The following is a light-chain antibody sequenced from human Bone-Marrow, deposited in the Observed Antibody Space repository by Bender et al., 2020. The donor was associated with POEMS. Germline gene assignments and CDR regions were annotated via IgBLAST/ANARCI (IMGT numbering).Light chain of an antibody. J-gene: IGLJ3*02. Sequence: YVLTQPPSVSVAPGQTASIACGANNIGNERVHWYQQKPGQAPVLVTYKDSERPSGIPERFSGSSSGTTVTLTITGVQPEDEADYYCLSADTTSSYRVFGGGTKLTVL. CDR1: NIGNER. CDR2: KDS. V-gene: IGLV3-25*03. CDR3: LSADTTSSYRV.